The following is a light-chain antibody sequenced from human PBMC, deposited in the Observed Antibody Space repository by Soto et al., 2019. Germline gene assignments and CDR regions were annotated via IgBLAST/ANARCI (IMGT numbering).Light chain of an antibody. J-gene: IGKJ2*01. CDR3: MQCTHWPPYT. CDR2: KVS. CDR1: QSLAYMDGNNS. V-gene: IGKV2-30*01. Sequence: EVVMTQSPLSLPVTLGQPASISCRSSQSLAYMDGNNSLSWFQQRPGQSPRRLIYKVSNRESGVPDRFSGSGSGTDFTLNISRVEAEDVGVYYCMQCTHWPPYTFGQGTKLEIK.